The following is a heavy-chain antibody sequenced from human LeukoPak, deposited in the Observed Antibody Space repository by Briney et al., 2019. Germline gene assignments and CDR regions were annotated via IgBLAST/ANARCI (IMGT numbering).Heavy chain of an antibody. CDR1: GLTFSSYA. J-gene: IGHJ4*02. Sequence: PGGSLRLSCAASGLTFSSYAMSWVRQAPGKGLEWVSAISGSGGSTYYADSVKGRFTISRDNSKNTLYLQMNSLRAEDTAVYYCAKSVIVVVVAANFDYWGQGTLVTVSS. D-gene: IGHD2-15*01. CDR2: ISGSGGST. CDR3: AKSVIVVVVAANFDY. V-gene: IGHV3-23*01.